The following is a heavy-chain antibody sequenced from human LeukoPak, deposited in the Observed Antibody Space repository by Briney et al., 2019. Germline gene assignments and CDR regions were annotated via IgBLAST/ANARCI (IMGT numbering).Heavy chain of an antibody. V-gene: IGHV3-7*01. Sequence: GGSLRLSCAASGFTFSSYWMSWVRQAPGKGLEWVANIKQDGSEKYYVDSVKGRFTISRDNAKNSLYLQMNSLRAEDTAVYYCVSGVLRYFDWRAYAFDIWGQGTMVTVSS. CDR2: IKQDGSEK. D-gene: IGHD3-9*01. CDR1: GFTFSSYW. CDR3: VSGVLRYFDWRAYAFDI. J-gene: IGHJ3*02.